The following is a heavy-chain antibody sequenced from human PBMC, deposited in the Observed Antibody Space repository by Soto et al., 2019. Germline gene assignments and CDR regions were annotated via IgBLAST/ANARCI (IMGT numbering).Heavy chain of an antibody. V-gene: IGHV4-30-4*01. D-gene: IGHD1-1*01. Sequence: SETLSLTCTVSGDSISSADYYWSWIRQTPGKGLEWIGHIFYSGTTYYNPSLKSRLTISVDTSKNHFSLRLTSVTAADTAVYYCARDLWVEPELYYYGMDVWGQGATVTVSS. CDR1: GDSISSADYY. J-gene: IGHJ6*02. CDR2: IFYSGTT. CDR3: ARDLWVEPELYYYGMDV.